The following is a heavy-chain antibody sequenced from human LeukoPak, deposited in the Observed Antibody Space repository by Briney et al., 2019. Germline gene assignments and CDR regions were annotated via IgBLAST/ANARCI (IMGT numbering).Heavy chain of an antibody. D-gene: IGHD3-10*01. V-gene: IGHV1-46*02. CDR1: GYTFNTYY. J-gene: IGHJ4*02. Sequence: ASVKVSCKTSGYTFNTYYMHWVRQAPGQGLEWVGVVSPSGTTTSCAQKLQGRVTMTRDTSTSTVYMEMSSLRSEDTAVYYCARFGGETDYWGQGTLVTVSS. CDR2: VSPSGTTT. CDR3: ARFGGETDY.